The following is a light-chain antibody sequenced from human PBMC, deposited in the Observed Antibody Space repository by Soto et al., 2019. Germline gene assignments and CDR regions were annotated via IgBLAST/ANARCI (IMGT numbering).Light chain of an antibody. Sequence: QSALTQPASVSGSPGQSITISCTGTSSAVGGYNYVSWYQQHPGKAPKLMIYGVSNRPSGVSHRFSGSKSGNTASLTISGLQAEDEDDYYCSSYTSSRDVFGTGTKVTVL. CDR2: GVS. CDR1: SSAVGGYNY. V-gene: IGLV2-14*01. CDR3: SSYTSSRDV. J-gene: IGLJ1*01.